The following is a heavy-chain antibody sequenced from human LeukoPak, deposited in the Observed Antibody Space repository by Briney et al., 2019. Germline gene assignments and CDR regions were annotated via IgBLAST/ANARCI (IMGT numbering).Heavy chain of an antibody. V-gene: IGHV3-30-3*01. J-gene: IGHJ4*02. D-gene: IGHD4-17*01. CDR3: ATLSVTYYFDY. Sequence: PGGSLRLSCAASGFTFSSYAMHWVRQAPGKGLEWVAVISYDGSNKYYADSVKGRFTISRDNAKNSLYLQMNSLRAEDTAVYYCATLSVTYYFDYWGQGTLVTVSS. CDR1: GFTFSSYA. CDR2: ISYDGSNK.